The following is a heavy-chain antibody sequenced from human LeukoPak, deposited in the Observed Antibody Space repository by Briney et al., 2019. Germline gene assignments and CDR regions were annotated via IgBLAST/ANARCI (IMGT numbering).Heavy chain of an antibody. D-gene: IGHD2-2*01. Sequence: SETLSLTRTVSGGSISSGDYYWSWIRQPPGKGLEWIGYIYYSGSTYYNPSLKSRVTISVDTSKNQFSLKLSSVTAADTAVYYCARGIVVVPAAAYYFDYWGQGTLVTVSS. CDR3: ARGIVVVPAAAYYFDY. CDR2: IYYSGST. J-gene: IGHJ4*02. V-gene: IGHV4-30-4*08. CDR1: GGSISSGDYY.